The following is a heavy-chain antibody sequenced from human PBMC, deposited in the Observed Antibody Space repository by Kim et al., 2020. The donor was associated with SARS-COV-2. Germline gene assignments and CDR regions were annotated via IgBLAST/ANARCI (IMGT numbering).Heavy chain of an antibody. CDR3: ARHVGSGGSYGSGSYYNTGEWGIFDY. V-gene: IGHV4-59*08. Sequence: SETLSLTCTVSGGSISSYYWSWIRQPPGKGLEWIGYIYYSGSTNYNPSLKSRVTISVDTSKNQFSLKLSSVTAADTAVYYCARHVGSGGSYGSGSYYNTGEWGIFDYWGQGTLVTVSS. CDR1: GGSISSYY. D-gene: IGHD3-10*01. CDR2: IYYSGST. J-gene: IGHJ4*02.